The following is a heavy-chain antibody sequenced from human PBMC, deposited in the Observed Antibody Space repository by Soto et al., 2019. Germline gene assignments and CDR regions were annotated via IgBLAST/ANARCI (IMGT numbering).Heavy chain of an antibody. V-gene: IGHV4-34*01. D-gene: IGHD5-12*01. CDR3: ARGRDGYNS. CDR2: INHSGST. J-gene: IGHJ5*02. Sequence: PSETLSLTCAVYGGSFSGYYWSWIRQPPGKGLEWIGEINHSGSTNYNPSLKSRVTISVDTSKNQFSLKLSSVTAADTAVYYCARGRDGYNSWGQGTLVTVSS. CDR1: GGSFSGYY.